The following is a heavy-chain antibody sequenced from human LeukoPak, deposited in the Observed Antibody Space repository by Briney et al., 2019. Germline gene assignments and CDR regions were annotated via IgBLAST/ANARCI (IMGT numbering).Heavy chain of an antibody. CDR1: GFTFSSYG. CDR2: ISYDGSNK. J-gene: IGHJ6*02. D-gene: IGHD6-6*01. V-gene: IGHV3-30*18. CDR3: AKAVSTWSSSWSYYYYYGMDV. Sequence: PGRSLRLSCAASGFTFSSYGMHWVRQAPGKGLEWVAVISYDGSNKYYADSVKGRFTISRDNSKNTLYLQMNSLRAEDTAVYYCAKAVSTWSSSWSYYYYYGMDVWGQGTTVTVSS.